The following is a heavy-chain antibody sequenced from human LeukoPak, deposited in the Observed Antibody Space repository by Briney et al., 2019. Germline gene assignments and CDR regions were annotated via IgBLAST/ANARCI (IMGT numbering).Heavy chain of an antibody. CDR3: ARSPAYYYDSSGYYTPRYFDL. J-gene: IGHJ2*01. Sequence: PSETLSLTCTVSGGSISSSSYYWGWIRQPPGKGLEWIGCIYYSGSTNYNPSLKSRVTISVDTSKNQFSLKLSSVTAADTAVYYCARSPAYYYDSSGYYTPRYFDLWGRGTLVTVSS. CDR1: GGSISSSSYY. D-gene: IGHD3-22*01. V-gene: IGHV4-61*05. CDR2: IYYSGST.